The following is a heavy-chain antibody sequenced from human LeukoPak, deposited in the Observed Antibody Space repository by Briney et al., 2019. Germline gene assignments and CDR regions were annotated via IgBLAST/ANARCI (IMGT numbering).Heavy chain of an antibody. CDR2: IWYDGSNK. CDR3: ARDLHGSWYPNWFDP. Sequence: PGGSLRLSCAASGFTFSSYGMHWVRQAPGKGLEWVAVIWYDGSNKYYADSVKGRFTISRDNSKDTPYLQMNSLRAEDTAVYYCARDLHGSWYPNWFDPWGQGTLVTVSS. J-gene: IGHJ5*02. CDR1: GFTFSSYG. D-gene: IGHD6-13*01. V-gene: IGHV3-33*01.